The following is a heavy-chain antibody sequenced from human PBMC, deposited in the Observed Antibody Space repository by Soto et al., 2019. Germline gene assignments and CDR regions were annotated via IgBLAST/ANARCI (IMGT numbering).Heavy chain of an antibody. CDR1: GGSFSGHS. D-gene: IGHD3-22*01. J-gene: IGHJ6*02. CDR3: STRAYDTNGYYRFDP. CDR2: INHSGRV. V-gene: IGHV4-34*01. Sequence: SETLSLTCAVYGGSFSGHSWTWIRQSPGKGLEWIGDINHSGRVNYSPSLKSRVTISLDTSKNQFSLTLSAVTAADTAMYYCSTRAYDTNGYYRFDPWGQGTTVTVSS.